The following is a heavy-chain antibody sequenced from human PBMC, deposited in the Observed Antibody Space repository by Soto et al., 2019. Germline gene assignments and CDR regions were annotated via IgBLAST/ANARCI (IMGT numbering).Heavy chain of an antibody. CDR1: GFTFSSYG. CDR2: ISYDGSNK. D-gene: IGHD3-10*01. J-gene: IGHJ2*01. Sequence: QVQLVESGGGVVQPGRSLRLSCAASGFTFSSYGMHWVRQAPGKGLEWVAVISYDGSNKYYADSVKGRFTSSRDNSKNTPYLQMNSLRAEDTAVYYCAKDNGVRGRARYFDLWGSGTLVTVSS. CDR3: AKDNGVRGRARYFDL. V-gene: IGHV3-30*18.